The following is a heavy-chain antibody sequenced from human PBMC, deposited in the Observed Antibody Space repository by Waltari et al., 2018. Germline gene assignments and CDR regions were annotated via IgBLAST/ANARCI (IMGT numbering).Heavy chain of an antibody. CDR2: VSYSGTT. CDR1: GVSITSNRYY. J-gene: IGHJ3*01. CDR3: ATYIGASVGTAAFDV. V-gene: IGHV4-39*01. Sequence: QLQLPESGPRLVRPSETLSLLCRLSGVSITSNRYYWAWIRQSPGQGLEWIGTVSYSGTTYISPSLKSRVSVSRDTSKNQVSLILGSVTAADMAVYYCATYIGASVGTAAFDVWGQGTMVTVSS. D-gene: IGHD5-12*01.